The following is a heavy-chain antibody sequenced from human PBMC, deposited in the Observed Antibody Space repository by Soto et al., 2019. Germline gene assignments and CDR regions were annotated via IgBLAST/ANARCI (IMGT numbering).Heavy chain of an antibody. CDR3: AKGYYYDSSGYFLPPNYFDY. J-gene: IGHJ4*02. CDR1: GFTFSSYA. D-gene: IGHD3-22*01. CDR2: ISGSGGST. Sequence: GGSLRLSCAASGFTFSSYAMSWVRQAPGKGLEWVSAISGSGGSTYYADSVKGRFTISRDNSKNTLYLQMNSLRAEDTAVYYCAKGYYYDSSGYFLPPNYFDYWGQGTLVTVSS. V-gene: IGHV3-23*01.